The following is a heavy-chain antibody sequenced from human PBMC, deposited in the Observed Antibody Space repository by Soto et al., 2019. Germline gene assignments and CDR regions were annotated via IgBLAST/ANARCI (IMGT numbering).Heavy chain of an antibody. Sequence: PSETLSLTCTVSGGSISSGGYYWSWIRQHPGKGLEWIGYIYYSGSTYYNPSLKSRVTISVDTSKNQFSLKLSSVTAADTAVYYCARDLVVSYYYDSSGPMGYFDLWGRGTLVTVSS. D-gene: IGHD3-22*01. CDR2: IYYSGST. CDR3: ARDLVVSYYYDSSGPMGYFDL. J-gene: IGHJ2*01. V-gene: IGHV4-31*03. CDR1: GGSISSGGYY.